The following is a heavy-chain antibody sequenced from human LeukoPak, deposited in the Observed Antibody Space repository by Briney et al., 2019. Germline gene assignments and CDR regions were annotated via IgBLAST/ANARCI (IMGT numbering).Heavy chain of an antibody. CDR1: GFTFSSYG. V-gene: IGHV3-33*01. CDR2: IWYDGSNK. J-gene: IGHJ4*02. D-gene: IGHD2-2*01. CDR3: ARGRYCSSTSCYSSLGDY. Sequence: AGSLTLSCAASGFTFSSYGRRWVRQAPGKGLEWVAVIWYDGSNKYYADSVKGRFTISRDNSKNTLDLQMISPRAEDTSVYYCARGRYCSSTSCYSSLGDYWGQGTLVTVSS.